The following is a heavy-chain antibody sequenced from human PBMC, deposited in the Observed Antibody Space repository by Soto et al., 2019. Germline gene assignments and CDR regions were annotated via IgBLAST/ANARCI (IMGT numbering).Heavy chain of an antibody. CDR2: IYYSGST. D-gene: IGHD6-6*01. CDR1: GYSISSSNW. V-gene: IGHV4-28*01. CDR3: ARNAGIAARPFFDY. J-gene: IGHJ4*02. Sequence: SETLSLTCAVSGYSISSSNWCGWIRQPPGRVLEWIGYIYYSGSTYYNPSLKSRVTMSVDTSKNQFSLKLSSVTAVDTAVYYCARNAGIAARPFFDYWGQGTLVTVSS.